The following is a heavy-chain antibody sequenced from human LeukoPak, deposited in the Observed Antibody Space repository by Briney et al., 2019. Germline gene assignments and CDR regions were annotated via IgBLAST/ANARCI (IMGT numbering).Heavy chain of an antibody. D-gene: IGHD5-24*01. CDR2: IYYSGST. CDR1: GGSISSYY. CDR3: ARQYLEYYFDY. Sequence: SETLSLTCTVSGGSISSYYWGWIRQPPGKGLEWIGSIYYSGSTYYNPSLKSRVTISVDTSKNQFSLKLSSVTAADTAVYYCARQYLEYYFDYWGQGTLVTVSS. V-gene: IGHV4-39*01. J-gene: IGHJ4*02.